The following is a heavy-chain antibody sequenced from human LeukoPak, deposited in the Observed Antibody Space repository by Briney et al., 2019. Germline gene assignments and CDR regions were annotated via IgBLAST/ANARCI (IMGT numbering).Heavy chain of an antibody. CDR3: ARRGIVIRPLFVVGYHKEASYFDS. J-gene: IGHJ4*02. Sequence: HAGGSLRLSCAVSGITLSNYGVIWVRQAPGRGLQWVAGLSGSAGGTHYADSIKGRFTVSRDNAKNTLYLQMNSLRPEDTAVYFCARRGIVIRPLFVVGYHKEASYFDSWGQGALVIVSS. CDR1: GITLSNYG. CDR2: LSGSAGGT. D-gene: IGHD2-21*01. V-gene: IGHV3-23*01.